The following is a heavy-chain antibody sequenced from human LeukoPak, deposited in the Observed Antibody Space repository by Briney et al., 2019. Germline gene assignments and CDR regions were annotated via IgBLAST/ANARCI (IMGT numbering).Heavy chain of an antibody. CDR3: ARGSSFDY. J-gene: IGHJ4*02. V-gene: IGHV4-34*01. CDR1: GGSFSGYY. Sequence: PSETLSLTCTVYGGSFSGYYWSWIRQPPGKGLEWIGEINHSGSTNYNPSLKSRVTISVDTSKNQFSLKLSSVTAADTAVYYCARGSSFDYWGQGTLVTVSS. CDR2: INHSGST. D-gene: IGHD2/OR15-2a*01.